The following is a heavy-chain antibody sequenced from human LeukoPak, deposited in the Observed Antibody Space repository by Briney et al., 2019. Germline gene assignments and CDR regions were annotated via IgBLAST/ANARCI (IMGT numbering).Heavy chain of an antibody. CDR3: AKGGSTSPNGINDY. CDR2: ISAGSST. V-gene: IGHV3-23*01. D-gene: IGHD2-2*01. J-gene: IGHJ4*02. Sequence: PGGSLRLSCAASGFTFSSYSMNWVRQAPGKGLEWVSAISAGSSTYYADSVKGRFTISRDNSKNTLYLQMNSLGAEDTAVYYCAKGGSTSPNGINDYWGQGTLVTVSS. CDR1: GFTFSSYS.